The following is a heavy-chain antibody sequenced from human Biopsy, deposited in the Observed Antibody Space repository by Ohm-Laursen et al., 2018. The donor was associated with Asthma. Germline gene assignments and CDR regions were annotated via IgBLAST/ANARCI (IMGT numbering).Heavy chain of an antibody. J-gene: IGHJ4*02. D-gene: IGHD3-10*01. Sequence: SLRLSCAPPGFTLRSYVRHWVRQAAGRRLEWVADMWFDGSNKHYADTVKGRFTISRDNSMNTLYLQMNSLRAENTALYYCGRERSYMVDYWGQGTLVTVSS. CDR2: MWFDGSNK. CDR3: GRERSYMVDY. CDR1: GFTLRSYV. V-gene: IGHV3-33*01.